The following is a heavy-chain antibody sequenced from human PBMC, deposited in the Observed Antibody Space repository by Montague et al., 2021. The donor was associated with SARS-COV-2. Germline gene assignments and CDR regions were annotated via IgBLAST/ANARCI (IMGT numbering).Heavy chain of an antibody. J-gene: IGHJ5*02. D-gene: IGHD1-14*01. V-gene: IGHV3-23*01. CDR1: GFIFTNYG. CDR3: AKSFSGTRNWFDI. CDR2: ISGFGGGT. Sequence: SLRLSCAASGFIFTNYGMNWVRRAPGKGLESVAGISGFGGGTYYSDSVKGRSTISRATSNSTLFLQMDGLRAEGTAIYYCAKSFSGTRNWFDIWGQGTLVTASS.